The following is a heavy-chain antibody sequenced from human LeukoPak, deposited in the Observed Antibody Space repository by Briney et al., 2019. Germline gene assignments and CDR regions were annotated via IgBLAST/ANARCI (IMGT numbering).Heavy chain of an antibody. J-gene: IGHJ4*02. CDR1: GFTVSSNC. CDR3: ARGNSRWYSGYDY. D-gene: IGHD6-19*01. V-gene: IGHV3-53*01. CDR2: IYSGGST. Sequence: GGSLRLSCVAAGFTVSSNCISWVREAPGKGLEWVSVIYSGGSTNYADSVKGRFTISRDNSKTTLYLQMNSLRAEDTGVYYCARGNSRWYSGYDYWGQGTLVTVSS.